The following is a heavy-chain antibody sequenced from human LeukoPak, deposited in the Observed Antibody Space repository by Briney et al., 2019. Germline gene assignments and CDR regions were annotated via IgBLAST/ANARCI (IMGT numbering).Heavy chain of an antibody. D-gene: IGHD3-22*01. V-gene: IGHV3-23*01. J-gene: IGHJ4*02. CDR1: GFSFSSYT. CDR3: AKGLPYKSRAYYDRLFDE. Sequence: GGSLRPSCSASGFSFSSYTMTWVRQAPGKGPEWVSIISGGGDTTFYTDSVKGRFTISRDNSKNTLYLQMNSLRVEDTAVYYCAKGLPYKSRAYYDRLFDEWGQGTLVTVSS. CDR2: ISGGGDTT.